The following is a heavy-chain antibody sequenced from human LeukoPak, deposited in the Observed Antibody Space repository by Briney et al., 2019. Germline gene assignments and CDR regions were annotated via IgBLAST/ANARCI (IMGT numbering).Heavy chain of an antibody. J-gene: IGHJ6*02. CDR3: ARRPWGYYYYGMDV. CDR2: MNPNSGNT. CDR1: GGTFSSYA. Sequence: GASVKVSCKASGGTFSSYAISWVRQAPGQGLEWMGWMNPNSGNTGYAQKFRGRVTMTRNTSISTAYMELSSLRSEDTAVYYCARRPWGYYYYGMDVWGQGTTVTVSS. D-gene: IGHD3-16*01. V-gene: IGHV1-8*02.